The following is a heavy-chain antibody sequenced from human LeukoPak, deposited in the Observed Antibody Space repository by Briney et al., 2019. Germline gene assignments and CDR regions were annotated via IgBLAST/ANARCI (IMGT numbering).Heavy chain of an antibody. CDR3: ARDRYDDSSADAAFVI. D-gene: IGHD3-22*01. CDR2: ISAYNGNT. Sequence: GASVKVSCKASGYTFTSYGISWVRLAPGQGLEWMGWISAYNGNTNYAQKLQGRVTMTTVTSTSTAYMELSSLRSDDTAVYYCARDRYDDSSADAAFVIWGDGTMVIVSS. J-gene: IGHJ3*02. V-gene: IGHV1-18*01. CDR1: GYTFTSYG.